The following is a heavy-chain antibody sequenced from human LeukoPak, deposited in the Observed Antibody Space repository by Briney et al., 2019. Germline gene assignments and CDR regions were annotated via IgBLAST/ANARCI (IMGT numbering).Heavy chain of an antibody. CDR3: AREWGYSYGTGYFDY. CDR1: GGSISSYY. J-gene: IGHJ4*02. CDR2: IYYSGST. Sequence: SETLSLTCTVSGGSISSYYWSWIRQPPGKGLEWIGYIYYSGSTNYNPSLKSRVTISVDTSKNQFSLKLSSVTAADTAVYYCAREWGYSYGTGYFDYWGQGTLVTVSS. V-gene: IGHV4-59*01. D-gene: IGHD5-18*01.